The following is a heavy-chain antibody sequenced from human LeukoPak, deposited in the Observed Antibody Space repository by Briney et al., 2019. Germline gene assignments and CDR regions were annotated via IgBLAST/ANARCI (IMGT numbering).Heavy chain of an antibody. D-gene: IGHD5-24*01. Sequence: ASVKVSCKASGYSFTGYYMHWVRQAPGQGLEWMGWINPNSGGTNYAQKFQGRVTMTRDTSISTAYMELSRLRSDDTAVYYCARDGGWLQDGAFDIWGQGTMVTVSS. V-gene: IGHV1-2*02. CDR1: GYSFTGYY. CDR3: ARDGGWLQDGAFDI. CDR2: INPNSGGT. J-gene: IGHJ3*02.